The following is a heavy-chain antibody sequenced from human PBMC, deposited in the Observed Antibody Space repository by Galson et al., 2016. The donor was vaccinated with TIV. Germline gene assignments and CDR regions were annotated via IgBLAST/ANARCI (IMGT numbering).Heavy chain of an antibody. CDR2: IYHSGGT. V-gene: IGHV4-4*02. Sequence: TLSLTCVVSGGSVSSSNWWSWVRQSPGKGLEWIGEIYHSGGTNYNPSLKSRLIISVNKSKNHFSLKLNSVTSPDTAVYYCARGGRDDYGDYGDAFDIWGQGTVVTVSS. D-gene: IGHD4-17*01. J-gene: IGHJ3*02. CDR3: ARGGRDDYGDYGDAFDI. CDR1: GGSVSSSNW.